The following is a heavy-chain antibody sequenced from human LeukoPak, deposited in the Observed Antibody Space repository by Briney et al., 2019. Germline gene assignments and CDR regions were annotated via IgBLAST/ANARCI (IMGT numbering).Heavy chain of an antibody. CDR1: GGSISIFY. J-gene: IGHJ6*02. V-gene: IGHV4-4*07. D-gene: IGHD2/OR15-2a*01. CDR3: ARGTFKDGLDV. Sequence: SETLSLTCTVSGGSISIFYWSWIRQPAGKGLDWIGRIHSSGSINHNPSLKSRVTLSVDTSKNQFSLKLTSVAAADTAVYYCARGTFKDGLDVWGQGTTVTVSS. CDR2: IHSSGSI.